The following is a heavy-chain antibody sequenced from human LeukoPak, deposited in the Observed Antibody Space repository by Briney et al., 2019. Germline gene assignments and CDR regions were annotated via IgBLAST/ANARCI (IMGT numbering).Heavy chain of an antibody. D-gene: IGHD2-2*02. Sequence: AGSLTLSCAASGFTFDDFGMSWDRQVPGKGLEWVSGINWNGGSRGYADSVKGRFTISRDNAKNSVYLPMNSLRSEDTAFYHCARDRCSSTSCYNTPNWFDPWGQGTLVTVSS. CDR3: ARDRCSSTSCYNTPNWFDP. J-gene: IGHJ5*02. V-gene: IGHV3-20*01. CDR1: GFTFDDFG. CDR2: INWNGGSR.